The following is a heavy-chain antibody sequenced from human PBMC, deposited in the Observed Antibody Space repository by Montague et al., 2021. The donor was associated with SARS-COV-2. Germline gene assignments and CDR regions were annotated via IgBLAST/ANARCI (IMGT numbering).Heavy chain of an antibody. V-gene: IGHV4-38-2*02. CDR2: RYQKRAT. CDR3: ARSGVGIFDFSYFDS. CDR1: GFSISSGYY. D-gene: IGHD3-3*01. Sequence: SETLSLTCSVSGFSISSGYYWGWIRQTPANRLEWIGSRYQKRATYNSTSPKRPVTILLDTSKNQFSLSLTSVTAADTAVYYCARSGVGIFDFSYFDSWGQGSLVIVSS. J-gene: IGHJ4*02.